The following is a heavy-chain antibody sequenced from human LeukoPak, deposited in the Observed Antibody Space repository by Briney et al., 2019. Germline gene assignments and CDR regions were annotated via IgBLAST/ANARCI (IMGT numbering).Heavy chain of an antibody. J-gene: IGHJ6*03. CDR1: GGTFSSYA. D-gene: IGHD3-10*01. CDR3: ARAFAWADYYGSGSRFHYYYYYMDV. Sequence: GASVKVSCKASGGTFSSYAISWVRQAPGQGLEWMGGIIPIFGTANYAQKFQGRVTITADESTSTAYMELSSLRSEDTAVYYCARAFAWADYYGSGSRFHYYYYYMDVWGKGTTVTISS. V-gene: IGHV1-69*13. CDR2: IIPIFGTA.